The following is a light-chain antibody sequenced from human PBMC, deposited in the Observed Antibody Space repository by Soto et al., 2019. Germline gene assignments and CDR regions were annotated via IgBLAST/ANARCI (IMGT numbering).Light chain of an antibody. V-gene: IGKV3-20*01. CDR2: GAS. CDR3: QQYAGSPRT. J-gene: IGKJ1*01. CDR1: QSVSSSY. Sequence: EIVLTQSPGTLSLSPGERATLSCRASQSVSSSYLAWYQQKPGQAPRVLIFGASNRATGIPDRFSGSGSGTDFTLTISRLEPEDFAIYYCQQYAGSPRTFGQGTKVDIK.